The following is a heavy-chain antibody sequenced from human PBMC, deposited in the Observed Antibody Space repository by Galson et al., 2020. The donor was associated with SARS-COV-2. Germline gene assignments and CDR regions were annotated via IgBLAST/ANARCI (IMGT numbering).Heavy chain of an antibody. V-gene: IGHV3-7*05. CDR1: GFTFSSYW. CDR3: AREAVLVVYAHQDY. CDR2: IKQDGSEK. J-gene: IGHJ4*02. D-gene: IGHD2-8*02. Sequence: GGSLRLSCAASGFTFSSYWMSWVRQAPGTGLEWVANIKQDGSEKYYVDSVKGRFTISRDNAKNSLYLQMNSLRAEDTAVYYCAREAVLVVYAHQDYWGQGTLVTVSS.